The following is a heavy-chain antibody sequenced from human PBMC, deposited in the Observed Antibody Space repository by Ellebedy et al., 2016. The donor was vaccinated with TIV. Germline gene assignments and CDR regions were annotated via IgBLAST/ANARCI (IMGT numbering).Heavy chain of an antibody. CDR3: AKIPFNGGGGYYFDY. V-gene: IGHV3-23*01. CDR2: ISGSGGST. CDR1: GFTFSSYA. D-gene: IGHD2-8*01. Sequence: GESLKISXAASGFTFSSYAMSWVRQAPGKGLEWVSAISGSGGSTYYADSVKGRFTISRDNSKNTLYLQMNSLRAEDTAVYYCAKIPFNGGGGYYFDYWGQGTLVTVSS. J-gene: IGHJ4*02.